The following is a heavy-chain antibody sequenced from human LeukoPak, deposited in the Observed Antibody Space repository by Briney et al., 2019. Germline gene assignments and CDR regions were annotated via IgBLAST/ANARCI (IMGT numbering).Heavy chain of an antibody. D-gene: IGHD4-23*01. V-gene: IGHV3-23*01. Sequence: GGSLRLSCAASGFTFSSYAMSWVRQAPGKGLEWVSSISGGGGSTYYADSVKGRFTISRDNSKNTLYLQMNSLRAEDTAGYYCAKAPYYGGLPKDWYVDLWGRGTLVTVSS. J-gene: IGHJ2*01. CDR2: ISGGGGST. CDR3: AKAPYYGGLPKDWYVDL. CDR1: GFTFSSYA.